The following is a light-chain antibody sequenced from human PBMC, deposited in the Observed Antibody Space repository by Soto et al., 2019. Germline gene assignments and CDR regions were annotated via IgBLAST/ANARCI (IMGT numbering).Light chain of an antibody. J-gene: IGKJ4*01. Sequence: DIQMTQSPSTLSASVEDRVTITCRASQSIGRALAWYQHQPGKAPKLLIYDASTLESGVPSRFSGIGSGTEFALSISSLQSDDFDTYFCQQYGMGWAFGEGTKV. CDR3: QQYGMGWA. CDR1: QSIGRA. CDR2: DAS. V-gene: IGKV1-5*01.